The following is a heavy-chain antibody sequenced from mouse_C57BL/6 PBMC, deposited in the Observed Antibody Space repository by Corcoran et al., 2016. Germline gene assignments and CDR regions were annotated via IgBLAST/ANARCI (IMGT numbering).Heavy chain of an antibody. D-gene: IGHD2-1*01. V-gene: IGHV9-3*01. CDR2: INTYSGVP. J-gene: IGHJ4*01. Sequence: QIQLVQSGPELKKPGETVKISCKTSGYTFTTYGMSWVKQAPGKGLKWMGWINTYSGVPTYADDFKGRFAFSLETSASTAYLQINNRKNEDTATYFCASRNYGYAMDYWGQGTSVTVSS. CDR1: GYTFTTYG. CDR3: ASRNYGYAMDY.